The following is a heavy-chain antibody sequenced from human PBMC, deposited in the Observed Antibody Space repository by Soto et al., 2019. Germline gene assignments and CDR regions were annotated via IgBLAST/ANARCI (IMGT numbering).Heavy chain of an antibody. CDR3: ARVREYFGVVITDYYYGMVV. Sequence: ASVKVSCKASGYTFTSYGISWVRQAPGQGLEWMGWISAYNGNTNYAQKLHGRVTMTTDTSTSTAYMELRSLRSDDTAVYYCARVREYFGVVITDYYYGMVVWGQGTTVTVSS. V-gene: IGHV1-18*01. D-gene: IGHD3-3*01. J-gene: IGHJ6*01. CDR2: ISAYNGNT. CDR1: GYTFTSYG.